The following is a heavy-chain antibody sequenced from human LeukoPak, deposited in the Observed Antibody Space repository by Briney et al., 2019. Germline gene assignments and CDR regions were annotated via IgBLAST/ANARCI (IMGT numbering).Heavy chain of an antibody. V-gene: IGHV3-7*01. CDR3: VTGRGDL. J-gene: IGHJ5*02. Sequence: GGSLRLSCATSGFTFDDYWMNWVRQTPGKGLEWVAIIKRDGSEKFYVDSVKGRFIISRDNAKNSLTLQMNSVRDEDTGVYYCVTGRGDLWGQGTLVTVSS. CDR1: GFTFDDYW. CDR2: IKRDGSEK.